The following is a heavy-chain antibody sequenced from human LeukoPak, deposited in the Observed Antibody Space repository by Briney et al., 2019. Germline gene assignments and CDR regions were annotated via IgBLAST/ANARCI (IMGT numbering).Heavy chain of an antibody. Sequence: SETLSLTCTVSGDSISYHYWSWIRQPAGKGLEWIGRIYSSASANYNPSLKSRVTMSLDTSKNQFSLNLTSVAAADTAVYYCARVLFTEEDAFDIWGQGTMVTVSS. CDR2: IYSSASA. J-gene: IGHJ3*02. CDR1: GDSISYHY. CDR3: ARVLFTEEDAFDI. V-gene: IGHV4-4*07.